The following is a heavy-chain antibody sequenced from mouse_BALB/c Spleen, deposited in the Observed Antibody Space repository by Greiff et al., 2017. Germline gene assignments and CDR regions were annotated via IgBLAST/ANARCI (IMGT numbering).Heavy chain of an antibody. J-gene: IGHJ4*01. CDR3: ASLYAMDY. V-gene: IGHV5-17*02. CDR2: ISSGSSTI. Sequence: EVQVVESGGGLVQPGGSRKLSCAASGFTFSSFGMHWVRQAPEKGLEWVAYISSGSSTIYYADTVKGRFTISRDNPKNTLFLQMTSLRSEDTAMYYCASLYAMDYWGQGTSVTVSS. CDR1: GFTFSSFG.